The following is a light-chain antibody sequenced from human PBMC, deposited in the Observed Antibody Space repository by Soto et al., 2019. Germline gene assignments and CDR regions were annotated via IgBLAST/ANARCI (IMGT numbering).Light chain of an antibody. CDR3: QQRSNWPLT. Sequence: EIVLPQSPAPLSLSPGERAPLSCRASQSVSSYLAWYQQKPGQAPRLLIYDASNRATGIPARFSGSGSGTDFTLTISSLEPEDFAVYYCQQRSNWPLTFGGGTKVEIK. J-gene: IGKJ4*01. V-gene: IGKV3-11*01. CDR1: QSVSSY. CDR2: DAS.